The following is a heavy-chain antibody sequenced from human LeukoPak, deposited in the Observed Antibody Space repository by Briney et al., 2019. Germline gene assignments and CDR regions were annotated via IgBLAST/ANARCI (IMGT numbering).Heavy chain of an antibody. CDR3: AKDFTIFGVVTPDY. D-gene: IGHD3-3*01. Sequence: PGGSLRLSCAASGFTFSSYGMHWVRQAPGKGLEWVAFIRYDGSNKYYADSVKGRFTISRDNSKNTLYLQMNSLRAEDTAVYYCAKDFTIFGVVTPDYWGQGTLVTVSS. CDR2: IRYDGSNK. J-gene: IGHJ4*02. CDR1: GFTFSSYG. V-gene: IGHV3-30*02.